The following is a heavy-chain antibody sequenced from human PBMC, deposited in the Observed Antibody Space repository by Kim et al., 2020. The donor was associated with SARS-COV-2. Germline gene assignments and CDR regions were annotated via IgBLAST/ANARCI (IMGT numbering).Heavy chain of an antibody. Sequence: GGSLRLSCAASGFTFSSYAMSWVRQAPGKGLEWVSAISGSGGSTYYADSVKGRFTISRDNSKNTLYLQMNSLRAEDTAVYYCAKVVAGYSSSWYYFDYWGQGTLVTVSS. D-gene: IGHD6-13*01. J-gene: IGHJ4*02. CDR1: GFTFSSYA. V-gene: IGHV3-23*01. CDR2: ISGSGGST. CDR3: AKVVAGYSSSWYYFDY.